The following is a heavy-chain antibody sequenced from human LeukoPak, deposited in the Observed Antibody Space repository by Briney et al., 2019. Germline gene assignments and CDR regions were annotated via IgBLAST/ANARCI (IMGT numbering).Heavy chain of an antibody. D-gene: IGHD3-16*01. J-gene: IGHJ3*02. V-gene: IGHV3-49*04. CDR1: GFTFSHSA. CDR3: TRAHNDYIWGSLSCAFAI. CDR2: IRSKAYGGTT. Sequence: GGSLRLSCTASGFTFSHSAMSWVRQAPGKGLEWVGFIRSKAYGGTTEYAASVKGRFSISRDDSKSIAYLQMNSLRTEDTAIYYCTRAHNDYIWGSLSCAFAIWGQGTTVSVSS.